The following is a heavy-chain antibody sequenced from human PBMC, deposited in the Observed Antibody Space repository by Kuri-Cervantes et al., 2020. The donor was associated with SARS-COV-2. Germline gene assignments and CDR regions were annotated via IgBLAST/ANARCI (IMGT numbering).Heavy chain of an antibody. CDR3: AKDGPRYCSSTSCYRAEYFQH. CDR1: GFTFSGYT. D-gene: IGHD2-2*02. V-gene: IGHV3-23*01. CDR2: ISGSGSYI. J-gene: IGHJ1*01. Sequence: GGSLRLSCVATGFTFSGYTMNWVRQAPGKALQWVSSISGSGSYIYCADSVKGRFTISRDNSKNTLYLQMNSLRAEDTAVYYCAKDGPRYCSSTSCYRAEYFQHWGQGTLVTVSS.